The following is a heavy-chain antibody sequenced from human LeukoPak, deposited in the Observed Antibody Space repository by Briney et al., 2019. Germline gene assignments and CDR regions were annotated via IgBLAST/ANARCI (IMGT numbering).Heavy chain of an antibody. CDR3: ARATDISSWYLAY. Sequence: GASVKVSCNASGYTFTGYYRHWVRQAPGQELEWMGWLSPNSGDTKFAQKFQGRVTMTRDTSISTAYMELSSLTSDDTAVYYCARATDISSWYLAYWGQGTLVTVSS. J-gene: IGHJ4*02. CDR1: GYTFTGYY. CDR2: LSPNSGDT. D-gene: IGHD6-13*01. V-gene: IGHV1-2*02.